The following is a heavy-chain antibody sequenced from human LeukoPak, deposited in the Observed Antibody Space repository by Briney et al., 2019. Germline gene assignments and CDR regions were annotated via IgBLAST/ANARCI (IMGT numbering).Heavy chain of an antibody. CDR1: GGTFSSYA. Sequence: GASVKVSCKASGGTFSSYAISWVRQAPGQGLEWMGGIIPIFGTANYTQKFQGRVTITADESTSTAYMELSSLRSEDTAVYYCARGPTMVRGVAHYYYYYMDVWGKGTTVTISS. J-gene: IGHJ6*03. D-gene: IGHD3-10*01. CDR3: ARGPTMVRGVAHYYYYYMDV. CDR2: IIPIFGTA. V-gene: IGHV1-69*13.